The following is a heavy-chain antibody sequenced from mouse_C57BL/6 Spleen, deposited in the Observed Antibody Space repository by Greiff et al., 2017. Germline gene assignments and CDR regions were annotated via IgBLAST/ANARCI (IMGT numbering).Heavy chain of an antibody. CDR2: IYPSSGDT. J-gene: IGHJ1*03. Sequence: QVQLQQSGAELARPGASVKLSCKASGYTFTSYGIGWVKQRPGQGLEWIGEIYPSSGDTNYNEKFKGKATLTADKSSSTAYMELSSLTSEDSAVYFCARSGYHEGYYYVWGTGQTATVSS. CDR1: GYTFTSYG. V-gene: IGHV1-81*01. CDR3: ARSGYHEGYYYV. D-gene: IGHD2-2*01.